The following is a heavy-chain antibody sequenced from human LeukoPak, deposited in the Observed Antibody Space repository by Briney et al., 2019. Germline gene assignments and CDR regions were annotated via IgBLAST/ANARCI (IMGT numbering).Heavy chain of an antibody. D-gene: IGHD6-13*01. V-gene: IGHV4-30-2*01. CDR2: IYDSRSA. CDR3: ARGDSRRGAWYFDL. CDR1: GGSISNGGYS. Sequence: PSQTLSLTCAVSGGSISNGGYSWSWIRQPPGKGLEWIGYIYDSRSAYYNPSLKSRVTISVDRSKNHFSLRLSSVTAADTAVYYCARGDSRRGAWYFDLWGRGTLVTVSS. J-gene: IGHJ2*01.